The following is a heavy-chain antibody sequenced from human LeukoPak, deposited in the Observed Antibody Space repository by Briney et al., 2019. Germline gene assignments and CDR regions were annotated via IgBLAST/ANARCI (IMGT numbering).Heavy chain of an antibody. CDR3: AKDGAIAMIVVVIKGYYGMDV. CDR1: GFTVSSNY. D-gene: IGHD3-22*01. J-gene: IGHJ6*02. Sequence: GGSLRLSCAVSGFTVSSNYMSWVRQAPGKGLEWVSVIYSGDSTYYADSVKGRFTISRDNSKNTLYLQMNSLRAEDTAVYYCAKDGAIAMIVVVIKGYYGMDVWGQGTTVTVSS. CDR2: IYSGDST. V-gene: IGHV3-53*01.